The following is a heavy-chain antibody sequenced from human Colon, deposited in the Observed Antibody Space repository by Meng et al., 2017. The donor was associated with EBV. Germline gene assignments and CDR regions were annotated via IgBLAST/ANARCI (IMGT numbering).Heavy chain of an antibody. CDR3: ARDRKHYGERGWFDP. Sequence: VALQESGPGLVQPSQTLALTCTVSGGSISSGDYYWSWIRQPPGKGLEWIGYIYYSGSTYSNASLKSRVTISIDRSKNQFSLKLSSVTAADTAVYYCARDRKHYGERGWFDPWGQGTLVTVSS. CDR1: GGSISSGDYY. CDR2: IYYSGST. V-gene: IGHV4-30-4*01. D-gene: IGHD4-17*01. J-gene: IGHJ5*02.